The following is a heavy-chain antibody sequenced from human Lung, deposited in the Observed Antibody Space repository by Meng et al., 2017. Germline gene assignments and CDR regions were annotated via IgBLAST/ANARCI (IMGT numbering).Heavy chain of an antibody. CDR2: IDPSGGST. CDR1: GYTFTSYY. CDR3: TISDYGNFDY. J-gene: IGHJ4*02. D-gene: IGHD4-17*01. Sequence: QVQLVQSGAEGKKPGASVKVSCKASGYTFTSYYMHWVRQAPGQGLEWMGIIDPSGGSTDYARKFQGRVTVTGDTSTSTVYMDLSSLRSEDTAVYYCTISDYGNFDYWGQGTLVTVSS. V-gene: IGHV1-46*03.